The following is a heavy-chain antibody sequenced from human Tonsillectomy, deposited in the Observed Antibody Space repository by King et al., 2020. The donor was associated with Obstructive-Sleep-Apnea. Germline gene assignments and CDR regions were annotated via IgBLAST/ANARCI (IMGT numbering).Heavy chain of an antibody. Sequence: VQLVESGAEVRKPGESLRISCKGFGYSFTSYWISWVRQMPGKGLEWMGRIHPSDSNTNYSPSFQGHVTSSADKSISTAYLQWSSLKASDTAIYYCSRHEEPYWGQGTLVTVST. J-gene: IGHJ4*02. CDR2: IHPSDSNT. CDR1: GYSFTSYW. V-gene: IGHV5-10-1*01. CDR3: SRHEEPY.